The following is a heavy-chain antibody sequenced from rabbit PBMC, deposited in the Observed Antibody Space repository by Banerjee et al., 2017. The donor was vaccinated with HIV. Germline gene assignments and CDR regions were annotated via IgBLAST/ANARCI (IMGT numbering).Heavy chain of an antibody. CDR1: GFDFSSNA. D-gene: IGHD8-1*01. CDR2: INDDSRGST. Sequence: QSLEESGGDLVKPGASLTLTCKASGFDFSSNAMCWVRQAPGKGLELIACINDDSRGSTHYASWAKGRFTISKTSSTTVTLQMTSLTAADTATYFCARGGVGTTYPYGGMDLWGQGTLVTVS. J-gene: IGHJ6*01. CDR3: ARGGVGTTYPYGGMDL. V-gene: IGHV1S40*01.